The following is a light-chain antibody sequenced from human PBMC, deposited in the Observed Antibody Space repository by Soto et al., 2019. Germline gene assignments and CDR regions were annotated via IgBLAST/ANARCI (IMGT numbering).Light chain of an antibody. J-gene: IGLJ2*01. CDR3: ASWDDSLSGVV. CDR1: NSNVGDNF. Sequence: QSVLTQPPSASGTPGQRITISCSGSNSNVGDNFIYWYKQLPGTAPTVVIYRDNRPSGVPDRFSASKSGTSASLAISGLRSEDEGEYYCASWDDSLSGVVFGGGTKLTVL. CDR2: RDN. V-gene: IGLV1-47*01.